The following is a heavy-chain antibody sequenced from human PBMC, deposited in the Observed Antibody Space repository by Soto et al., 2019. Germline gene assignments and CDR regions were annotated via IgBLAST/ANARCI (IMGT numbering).Heavy chain of an antibody. D-gene: IGHD4-17*01. CDR1: GYTFVSYG. CDR2: ISTYNGNT. Sequence: QVQLVQSGAEVKRPGASVKVSCKASGYTFVSYGISWVRQAPGQGLVWMGWISTYNGNTNYAQNLKGRVTMTTDTSTSTAYMELRSLRSDDTAVYYCARVGGQKLWESYGDYLDYWGQGTLVTVSS. CDR3: ARVGGQKLWESYGDYLDY. V-gene: IGHV1-18*01. J-gene: IGHJ4*02.